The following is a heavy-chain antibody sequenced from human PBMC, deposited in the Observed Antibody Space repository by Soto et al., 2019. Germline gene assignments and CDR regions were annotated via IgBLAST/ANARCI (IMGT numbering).Heavy chain of an antibody. CDR3: ARLVVVVDYYYGMDV. D-gene: IGHD2-15*01. CDR1: GYSFTSYW. J-gene: IGHJ6*02. V-gene: IGHV5-51*01. Sequence: GESLKISCKGSGYSFTSYWIGWVRQMPGKGLGWMGIIYPGDSDTRYSPSFQGQVTISADKSISTAYLQWSSLKASDTAMYYCARLVVVVDYYYGMDVWGQGTTVTVSS. CDR2: IYPGDSDT.